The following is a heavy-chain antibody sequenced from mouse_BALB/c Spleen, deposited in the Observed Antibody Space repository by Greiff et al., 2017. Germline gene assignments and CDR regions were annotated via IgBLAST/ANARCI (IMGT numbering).Heavy chain of an antibody. V-gene: IGHV7-3*02. J-gene: IGHJ4*01. CDR2: IRNKANGYTT. CDR3: ARDRGSSGYEDAMDY. CDR1: GFTFTDYY. Sequence: EVQLQESGGGLVQPGGSLRLSCATSGFTFTDYYMSWVRQPPGKALEWLGFIRNKANGYTTEYSASVKGRFTISRDNSQSILYLQMNTLRAEDSATYYCARDRGSSGYEDAMDYWGQGTSVTVSS. D-gene: IGHD3-1*01.